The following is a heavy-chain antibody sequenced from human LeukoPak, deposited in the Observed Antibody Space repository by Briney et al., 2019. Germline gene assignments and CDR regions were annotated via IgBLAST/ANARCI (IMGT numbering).Heavy chain of an antibody. CDR1: GGSISSYY. J-gene: IGHJ6*03. Sequence: SETLSLTCTVSGGSISSYYSSWIRQPPGKGLEWIGYIYYSGSTNYNPSLKSRVTISVDTSKNQFSLKLTSVTAADTAVYYCARVNYYYYYMDVWGKGTTVTVSS. CDR3: ARVNYYYYYMDV. V-gene: IGHV4-59*01. CDR2: IYYSGST.